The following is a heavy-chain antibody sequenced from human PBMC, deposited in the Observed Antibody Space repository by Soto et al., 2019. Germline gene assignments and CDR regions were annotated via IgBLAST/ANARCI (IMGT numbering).Heavy chain of an antibody. CDR1: GDPISSGYH. CDR2: IYHSGTT. Sequence: SETLSLTCAVSGDPISSGYHWAWIRQPPGKGLEWVASIYHSGTTYYNPSLTSRVTISVDTSKNQFSLKLSSVTAADTAVYYCARLDFRMNWFDPWAREPWSPSPQ. CDR3: ARLDFRMNWFDP. J-gene: IGHJ5*02. D-gene: IGHD3-3*01. V-gene: IGHV4-38-2*01.